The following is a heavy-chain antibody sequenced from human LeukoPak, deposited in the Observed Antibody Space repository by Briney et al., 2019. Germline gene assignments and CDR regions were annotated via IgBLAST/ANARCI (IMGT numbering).Heavy chain of an antibody. D-gene: IGHD2-15*01. CDR3: ARGLRVVVVAATPVSYYFDY. J-gene: IGHJ4*02. Sequence: SETLSLTCTVSGGSISSGGYYWSWIRQHPGKSLEWIGYIYYSGSTYYNPSLKSRVTISVDTSKNQFSLKLSSVTATDTAVYYCARGLRVVVVAATPVSYYFDYWGQGTLVTVSS. CDR2: IYYSGST. V-gene: IGHV4-31*03. CDR1: GGSISSGGYY.